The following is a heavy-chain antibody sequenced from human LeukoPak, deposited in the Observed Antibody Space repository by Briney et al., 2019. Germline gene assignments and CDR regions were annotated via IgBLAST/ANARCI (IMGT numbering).Heavy chain of an antibody. J-gene: IGHJ4*02. CDR1: GYSFTNYW. CDR3: ARRWGDSSSSFDY. Sequence: GESLQISCKGSGYSFTNYWIGWVRQMPGKGLEWMGITYPGDSDTTYSPSFQGQVTISADKSISTAYLQWSSLKASDTAMYYCARRWGDSSSSFDYWGQGSMVTVSS. CDR2: TYPGDSDT. D-gene: IGHD6-13*01. V-gene: IGHV5-51*01.